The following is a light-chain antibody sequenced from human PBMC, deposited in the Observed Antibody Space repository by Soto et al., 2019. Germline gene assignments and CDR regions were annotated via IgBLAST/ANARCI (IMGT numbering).Light chain of an antibody. CDR3: SSYTSSGTLVV. CDR1: SSDIGGYKY. Sequence: QSALTQPASVSGSPGQSITISCTETSSDIGGYKYVSWYQQHPGKAPKLMIFEVSNRPSGVSNRFSGSKSGNTASLTISGLQAHDEADYYCSSYTSSGTLVVFGGGTKLTVL. CDR2: EVS. V-gene: IGLV2-14*01. J-gene: IGLJ2*01.